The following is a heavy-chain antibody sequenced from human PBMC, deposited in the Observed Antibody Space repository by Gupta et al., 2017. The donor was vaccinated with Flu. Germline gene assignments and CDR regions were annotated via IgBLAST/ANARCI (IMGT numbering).Heavy chain of an antibody. CDR1: GGSISSSSYY. J-gene: IGHJ6*02. Sequence: QLQLQESGPGLVKPSETLSLTCTVSGGSISSSSYYWGWIRQPPGKGLEWIGSIYYSGSTYYNPSLKSRVTISVDTSKNQFSLKLSSVTAADTAVYYCARHVSAVSGVIDHYYYYGMDVWGQGTTVTVSS. CDR2: IYYSGST. CDR3: ARHVSAVSGVIDHYYYYGMDV. D-gene: IGHD2-21*01. V-gene: IGHV4-39*01.